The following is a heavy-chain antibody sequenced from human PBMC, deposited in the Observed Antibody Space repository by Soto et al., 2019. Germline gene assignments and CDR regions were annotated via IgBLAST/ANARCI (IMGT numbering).Heavy chain of an antibody. J-gene: IGHJ6*02. CDR1: GGSISSGDYY. V-gene: IGHV4-30-4*01. CDR2: IYYCGST. Sequence: SETLSLTCTVSGGSISSGDYYWSWIRQPPGKGLEWIGYIYYCGSTYYNPSLKSRVTISVDTSKNQFSLKLSSVTAADTAVYYCARASGRFYYYGMDVWGQGTTVTVS. CDR3: ARASGRFYYYGMDV. D-gene: IGHD3-3*01.